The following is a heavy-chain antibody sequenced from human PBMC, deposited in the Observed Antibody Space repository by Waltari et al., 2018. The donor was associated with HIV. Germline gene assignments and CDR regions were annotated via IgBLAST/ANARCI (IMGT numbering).Heavy chain of an antibody. CDR1: GGSISSGSYY. D-gene: IGHD2-15*01. Sequence: QVQLQESGPGLVKPSQTLSLTCTVSGGSISSGSYYWSWIRQPAGKGLEWIGRIYTSGSTNYHPSLKSRVTISVDTSKNQFSLKLSSVTAADTAVYYCARYYCSGGSCSDYWGQGTLVTVSS. CDR2: IYTSGST. CDR3: ARYYCSGGSCSDY. J-gene: IGHJ4*02. V-gene: IGHV4-61*02.